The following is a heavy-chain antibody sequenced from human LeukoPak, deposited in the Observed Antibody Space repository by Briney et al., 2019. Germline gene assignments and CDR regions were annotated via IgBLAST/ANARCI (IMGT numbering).Heavy chain of an antibody. CDR1: GFTFSDYP. CDR3: ASWPVGWYGEDS. J-gene: IGHJ4*02. D-gene: IGHD6-19*01. Sequence: GGSLRLSCTASGFTFSDYPMSWVRQAPGKGLKWVSSISDSGDTPYYADSVKGLFTISRDTPKNTLYLQMNSLRVEDTAVYYCASWPVGWYGEDSWGQGTLVTVSS. V-gene: IGHV3-23*01. CDR2: ISDSGDTP.